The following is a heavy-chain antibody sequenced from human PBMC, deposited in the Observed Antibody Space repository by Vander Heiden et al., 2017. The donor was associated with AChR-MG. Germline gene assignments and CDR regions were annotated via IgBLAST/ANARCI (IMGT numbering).Heavy chain of an antibody. CDR1: GGSISSGGYS. V-gene: IGHV4-30-2*01. CDR2: IYHSGST. CDR3: AGVVPAAYWFDP. D-gene: IGHD2-2*01. J-gene: IGHJ5*02. Sequence: QLQLQESGSGLVKPSQTLSLTCAVPGGSISSGGYSWSWIRQPPGKGLEWIGYIYHSGSTYYNPSLKSRVTISVDRSKNQFSLKLSSVTAADTAVYYCAGVVPAAYWFDPWGQGTLVTVSS.